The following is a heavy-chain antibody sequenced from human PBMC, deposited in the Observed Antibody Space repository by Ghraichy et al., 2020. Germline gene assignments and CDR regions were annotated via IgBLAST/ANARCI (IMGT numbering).Heavy chain of an antibody. Sequence: LRLSCTVSGGSISSGGYYWSWIRQHPGKGLEWIGYIYYSGSTYYNPSLKSRVTISVDTSKNQFSLKLSSVTAADTAVYYCARAGFYGSGSYFSSYYFDYWGQGTLVTVSS. CDR2: IYYSGST. D-gene: IGHD3-10*01. CDR3: ARAGFYGSGSYFSSYYFDY. CDR1: GGSISSGGYY. V-gene: IGHV4-31*03. J-gene: IGHJ4*02.